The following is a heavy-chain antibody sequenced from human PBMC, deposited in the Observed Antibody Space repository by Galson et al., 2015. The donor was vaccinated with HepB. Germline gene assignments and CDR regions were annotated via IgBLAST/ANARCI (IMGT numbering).Heavy chain of an antibody. CDR2: ISGSGGST. CDR1: GFTFSSYA. CDR3: ARTLGPQSLPEPGATVPEYSLDY. D-gene: IGHD1-14*01. V-gene: IGHV3-23*01. Sequence: SLRLSCAASGFTFSSYAMSWVRQAPGKGLEWVSAISGSGGSTYYADSVKGRFTISRDNSKNTLYLQMNSLRAEDTAVYYCARTLGPQSLPEPGATVPEYSLDYWGQGALVTVSS. J-gene: IGHJ4*02.